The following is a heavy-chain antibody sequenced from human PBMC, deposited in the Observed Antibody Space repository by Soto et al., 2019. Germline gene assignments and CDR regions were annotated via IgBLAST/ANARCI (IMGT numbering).Heavy chain of an antibody. CDR1: GFTFSSYG. Sequence: QVQLVESGGGVVQPGRSLRLSCAASGFTFSSYGMHWDRQAPGKGLEWVAVIWYDGSNKYYADSVKGRFTISRDNSKNTLYLQMNSLRAEDTAVYYCASHSGWYTLPKDYWGQGTLVTVSS. J-gene: IGHJ4*02. D-gene: IGHD6-19*01. CDR2: IWYDGSNK. CDR3: ASHSGWYTLPKDY. V-gene: IGHV3-33*01.